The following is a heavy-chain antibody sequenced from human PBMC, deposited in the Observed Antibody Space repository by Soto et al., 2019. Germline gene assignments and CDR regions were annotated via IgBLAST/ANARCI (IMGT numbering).Heavy chain of an antibody. CDR2: INAGNGNT. CDR3: ARNGGGLDY. D-gene: IGHD3-16*01. J-gene: IGHJ4*02. Sequence: QVQLVQSGAEVKKPGASVKVSCKASGYTFTSYDIYWVRQAPGQRLEWMAWINAGNGNTRYSQKFLGRVTITRDTSASTAYMDLSSLRPEDTAVYYCARNGGGLDYWGQGTLVTVSS. CDR1: GYTFTSYD. V-gene: IGHV1-3*01.